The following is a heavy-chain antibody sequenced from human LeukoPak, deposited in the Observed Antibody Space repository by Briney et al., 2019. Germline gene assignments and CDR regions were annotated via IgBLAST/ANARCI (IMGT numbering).Heavy chain of an antibody. V-gene: IGHV3-48*03. D-gene: IGHD2-15*01. Sequence: GGSLRLSCAASGFTFSSYEMNWVRQAPGKGLEWVSYISSSGSTIYYADSVKGRFTISRDNAKNSLYLQMNSLRAEDTAVYYCARCYIGYCSGGSCSGFYYYYMDVWGEGTTVTVSS. CDR2: ISSSGSTI. CDR3: ARCYIGYCSGGSCSGFYYYYMDV. J-gene: IGHJ6*03. CDR1: GFTFSSYE.